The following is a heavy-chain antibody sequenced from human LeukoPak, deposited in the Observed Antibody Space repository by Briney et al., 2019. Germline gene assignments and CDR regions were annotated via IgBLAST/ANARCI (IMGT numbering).Heavy chain of an antibody. CDR1: GFTFTTFN. D-gene: IGHD4-17*01. J-gene: IGHJ4*02. Sequence: PGGSLRLSCAASGFTFTTFNMNWVRQSPGKGLEWVSCISSSSDYIYYADSVKGRFTISRDNSRNSLYLQMNSLRAKDTAVYYCAGRDYGDYFFDSWGQGTLVTVSS. V-gene: IGHV3-21*01. CDR3: AGRDYGDYFFDS. CDR2: ISSSSDYI.